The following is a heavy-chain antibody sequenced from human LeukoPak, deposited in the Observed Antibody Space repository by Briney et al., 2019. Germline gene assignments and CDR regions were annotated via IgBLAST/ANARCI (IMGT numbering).Heavy chain of an antibody. V-gene: IGHV4-39*01. CDR1: GGSISCSSYY. CDR3: ARPISSGWYGGNWFDP. J-gene: IGHJ5*02. CDR2: IYYSGST. Sequence: SESLSLTCTVSGGSISCSSYYWGWIRQPPGKGLEWIGSIYYSGSTYYNPSLKSRVTISVDTSKNQFSLKLSSVTAADTAVYYCARPISSGWYGGNWFDPWGQGTLVTVSS. D-gene: IGHD6-19*01.